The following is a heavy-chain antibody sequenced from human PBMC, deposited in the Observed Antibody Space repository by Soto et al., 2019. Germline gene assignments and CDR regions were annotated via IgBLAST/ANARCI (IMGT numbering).Heavy chain of an antibody. J-gene: IGHJ6*02. CDR3: ARDLFVRGVISKIYYYYYYGMDV. CDR2: INAGNGNT. D-gene: IGHD3-10*01. CDR1: GYTFTSYA. V-gene: IGHV1-3*01. Sequence: GASVKVSCKASGYTFTSYAMHWVRQAPGQRLEWMGWINAGNGNTKYSQKFQGRVTITRDTSASTAYMELSSLRSEDTAVYYCARDLFVRGVISKIYYYYYYGMDVWGQGTTVTVSS.